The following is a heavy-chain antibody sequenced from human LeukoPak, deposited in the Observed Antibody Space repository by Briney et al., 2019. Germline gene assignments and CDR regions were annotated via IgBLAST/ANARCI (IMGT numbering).Heavy chain of an antibody. J-gene: IGHJ4*02. CDR2: IYSGGST. CDR3: VKDLPQGDY. V-gene: IGHV3-53*05. CDR1: GFTVSTNY. Sequence: GGSLRLSCAASGFTVSTNYMSWVRQAPGKGLEWVSIIYSGGSTYYAGSVKGRFTISRDNSKNTLYLQMSSLRAEDTAVYYCVKDLPQGDYWGQGTLVTVSS.